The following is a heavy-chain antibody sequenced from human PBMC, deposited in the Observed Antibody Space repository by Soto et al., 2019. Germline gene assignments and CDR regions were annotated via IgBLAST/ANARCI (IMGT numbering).Heavy chain of an antibody. CDR2: IKSKTDGGTT. D-gene: IGHD3-3*01. V-gene: IGHV3-15*01. CDR3: TTLHRDFWSGYSSYYFDY. CDR1: GFTFSNAW. Sequence: PGGSLRLSCAASGFTFSNAWMSWVRQAPGKGLEWVGRIKSKTDGGTTDYAAPVKGRFTISRDDSKNTLYLQMNSLKTEDTAVYYCTTLHRDFWSGYSSYYFDYWGQGTPVTVSS. J-gene: IGHJ4*02.